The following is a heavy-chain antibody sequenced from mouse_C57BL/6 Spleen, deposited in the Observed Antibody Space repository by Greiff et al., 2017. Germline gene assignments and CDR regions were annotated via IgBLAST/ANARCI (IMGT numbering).Heavy chain of an antibody. CDR2: ISSGGDYT. J-gene: IGHJ4*01. CDR1: GFTFSSYA. Sequence: EVKVVESGEGLVKPGGSLKLSCAASGFTFSSYAMSWVRQTPEKRLEWVAYISSGGDYTYYADTVKGRFTISRDNARNTLYLQMSSLTSEDTAMYYCTRDSSYDYYAMDYWGQGTSVTVSS. CDR3: TRDSSYDYYAMDY. V-gene: IGHV5-9-1*02.